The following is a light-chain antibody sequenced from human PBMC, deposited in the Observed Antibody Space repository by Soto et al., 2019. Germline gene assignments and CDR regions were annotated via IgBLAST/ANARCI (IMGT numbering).Light chain of an antibody. CDR3: QQYNNWPPIT. Sequence: EIVLTQSPGTLSLSPGERATLSCRASQSVSSSYLAWYQQKPGQAPRLLIYGASTRATGIPARFSGSGSGTEFTLTISSLQSEDLAVYYCQQYNNWPPITLGQGTRLEIK. V-gene: IGKV3-15*01. CDR2: GAS. J-gene: IGKJ5*01. CDR1: QSVSSSY.